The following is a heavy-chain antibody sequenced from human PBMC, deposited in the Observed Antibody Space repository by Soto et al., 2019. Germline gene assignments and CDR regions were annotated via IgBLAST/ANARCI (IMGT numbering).Heavy chain of an antibody. D-gene: IGHD2-21*02. CDR2: ISSNGGST. CDR3: ARSIVVVTAADY. CDR1: DFTFSSYA. V-gene: IGHV3-64*01. J-gene: IGHJ4*02. Sequence: PRLSCEXSDFTFSSYAMHSFREAPGKGLEYVSAISSNGGSTYYANSVKGRFTISRDNSKNTLYLQMGSLRSEDTAVYYCARSIVVVTAADYWGQGTPVTVSS.